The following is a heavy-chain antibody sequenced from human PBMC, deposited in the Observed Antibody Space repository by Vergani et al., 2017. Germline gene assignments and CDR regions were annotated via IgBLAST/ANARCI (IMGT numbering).Heavy chain of an antibody. CDR3: AKDGVVVPAAATAPDAFDI. V-gene: IGHV3-66*01. CDR1: GFTVSSNY. D-gene: IGHD2-2*01. Sequence: EVQLLESGGGLVQPGGSLRLSCAASGFTVSSNYMSWVRQAPGKGLEWVSVIYSGGSTYYADSVKGRFTISRDNSKNTLYLQMNSLRAEDTAVYYCAKDGVVVPAAATAPDAFDIWGQGTMVTVSS. CDR2: IYSGGST. J-gene: IGHJ3*02.